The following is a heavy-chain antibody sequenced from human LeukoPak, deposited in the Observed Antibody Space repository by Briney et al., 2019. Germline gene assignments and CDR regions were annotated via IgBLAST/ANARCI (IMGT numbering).Heavy chain of an antibody. CDR3: AKVRYYDNQDYSDY. D-gene: IGHD3-22*01. J-gene: IGHJ4*02. V-gene: IGHV3-30*18. Sequence: GRSLRLSCAASGFTFSNYGMHWVRQAPGKGLGWVAVISYDGSNKYYADSVKGRFSISRDNSKNTLYLQMNSLRAEDTAVYYCAKVRYYDNQDYSDYWGQGTLVTVSS. CDR1: GFTFSNYG. CDR2: ISYDGSNK.